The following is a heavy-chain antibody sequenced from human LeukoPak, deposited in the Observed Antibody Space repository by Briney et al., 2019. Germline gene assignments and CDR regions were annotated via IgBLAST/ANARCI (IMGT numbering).Heavy chain of an antibody. Sequence: ASVKVSCKASGYTLTELSMHWVRQAPGKGLEWMGWINGGNGNTKYSQNFQGRVTLTRDTSASTTYMELSSLRSEDTAVYYCARRMTAPALDYWGQGTLVTVSS. CDR2: INGGNGNT. CDR1: GYTLTELS. CDR3: ARRMTAPALDY. V-gene: IGHV1-3*01. D-gene: IGHD6-13*01. J-gene: IGHJ4*02.